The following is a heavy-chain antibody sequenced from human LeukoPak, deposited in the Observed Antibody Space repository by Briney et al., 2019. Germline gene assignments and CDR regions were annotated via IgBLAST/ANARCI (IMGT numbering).Heavy chain of an antibody. V-gene: IGHV3-66*01. CDR1: GFTVSSNY. Sequence: GGSLRLFCAASGFTVSSNYMSWVRQAPGKGLEWVSVIYSGGLTYYADSVKGRFTISRDNPKNTLYLQMNSLRAEDTAVYYCARESNSGYYLSYWGQGTLVTVSS. CDR2: IYSGGLT. D-gene: IGHD3-22*01. J-gene: IGHJ4*02. CDR3: ARESNSGYYLSY.